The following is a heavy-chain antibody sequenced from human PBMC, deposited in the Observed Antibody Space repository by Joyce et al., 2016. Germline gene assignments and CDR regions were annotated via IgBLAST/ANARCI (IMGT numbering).Heavy chain of an antibody. J-gene: IGHJ1*01. D-gene: IGHD2-21*02. CDR1: GFSFGDYA. Sequence: EVQLVESGGGLVQPGRSPRLSCTGSGFSFGDYAMSWFRQAPGKGLEWVGFIRGKAYGGTTEYAASVKGRFTISRDDSKSLAYLLMNSLKTEDTAVYYCTRADCGGDCYSGGHWGQGTLVTVSS. V-gene: IGHV3-49*03. CDR2: IRGKAYGGTT. CDR3: TRADCGGDCYSGGH.